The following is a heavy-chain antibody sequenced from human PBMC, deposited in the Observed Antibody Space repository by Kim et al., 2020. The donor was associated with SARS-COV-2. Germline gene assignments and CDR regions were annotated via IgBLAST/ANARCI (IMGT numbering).Heavy chain of an antibody. CDR2: INHSGST. J-gene: IGHJ4*02. D-gene: IGHD1-26*01. CDR1: GGSFSGYY. CDR3: ARGHLYAPSGSYRLQGFDY. V-gene: IGHV4-34*01. Sequence: SETLSLTCAVYGGSFSGYYWSWIRQPPGKGLEWIGEINHSGSTNYNPSLKSRVTISVDTSKNQFSLKLSSVTAADTAVYYCARGHLYAPSGSYRLQGFDYWGQGTLVTVSS.